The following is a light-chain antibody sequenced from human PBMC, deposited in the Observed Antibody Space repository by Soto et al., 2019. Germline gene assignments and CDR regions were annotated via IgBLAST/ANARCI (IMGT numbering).Light chain of an antibody. CDR1: QGIGDT. CDR3: QQRSSWPRT. CDR2: DTS. Sequence: EVVLTQSPATLSVSPGEGVTLSCRASQGIGDTLAWYQHKPGQTPRLLIYDTSARATGIPDRFSGSGSGTDFTLTISSLEPEDFALYYCQQRSSWPRTFGQGTKVDIK. J-gene: IGKJ1*01. V-gene: IGKV3-11*01.